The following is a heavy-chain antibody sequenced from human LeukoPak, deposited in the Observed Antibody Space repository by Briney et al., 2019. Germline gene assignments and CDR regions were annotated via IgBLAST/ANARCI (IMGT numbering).Heavy chain of an antibody. V-gene: IGHV4-39*01. D-gene: IGHD4-11*01. J-gene: IGHJ1*01. Sequence: PSETLSLTCTVSGVPISSSRNYWGWIRQPPGKRLEWIGSIHYSGSTYYSPSLKSRVTISVDMSKNQFSLKLTSVTAADTAVYYCARQGSNWYFEYFQHWGQGTLVTVSS. CDR2: IHYSGST. CDR1: GVPISSSRNY. CDR3: ARQGSNWYFEYFQH.